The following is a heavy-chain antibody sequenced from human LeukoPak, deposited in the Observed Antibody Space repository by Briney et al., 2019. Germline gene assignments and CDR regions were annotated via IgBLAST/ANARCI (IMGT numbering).Heavy chain of an antibody. V-gene: IGHV1-2*02. J-gene: IGHJ4*02. Sequence: ASVKVSCKASGYTFIGYYMHWVRQAPGQGLEWMGWINPHSGGTNSEQNFQGRVTMSRDTSISTVYMELSRLRPDDTALYYCAREGVIGDGYNFFDYWGQGTLVTVSS. CDR2: INPHSGGT. CDR3: AREGVIGDGYNFFDY. CDR1: GYTFIGYY. D-gene: IGHD5-24*01.